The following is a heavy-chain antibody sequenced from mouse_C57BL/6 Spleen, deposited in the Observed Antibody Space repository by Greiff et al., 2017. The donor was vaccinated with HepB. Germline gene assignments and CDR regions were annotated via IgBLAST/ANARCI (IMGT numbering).Heavy chain of an antibody. CDR3: ASNDGNKDAMDY. V-gene: IGHV1-64*01. CDR2: INPNSGST. D-gene: IGHD2-3*01. CDR1: GYTFTSYW. Sequence: QVQLQQPGAELVKPGASVKLSCKASGYTFTSYWMHWVKQRPGQGLEWIGMINPNSGSTNYNEKFKSKATLTVDKSSSTAYMQLSSLTSEDSAVYYCASNDGNKDAMDYWGQGTSVTVSS. J-gene: IGHJ4*01.